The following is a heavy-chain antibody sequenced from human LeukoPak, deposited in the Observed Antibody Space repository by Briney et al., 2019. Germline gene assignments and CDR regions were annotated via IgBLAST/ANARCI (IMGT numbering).Heavy chain of an antibody. CDR1: GYTFTSYD. D-gene: IGHD3-9*01. CDR2: MNPNSGNT. J-gene: IGHJ6*03. V-gene: IGHV1-8*01. CDR3: ARGRYFDWTYYMDV. Sequence: ASVKVSCKASGYTFTSYDINWLRQATGQGLEWMGWMNPNSGNTGYAQRFQGRVTMTRNTSISTAYMELSSLRSEDTAVYYCARGRYFDWTYYMDVWGKGTTVTVSS.